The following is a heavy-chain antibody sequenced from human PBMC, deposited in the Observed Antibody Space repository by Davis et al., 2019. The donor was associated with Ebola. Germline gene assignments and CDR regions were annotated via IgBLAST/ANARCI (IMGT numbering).Heavy chain of an antibody. J-gene: IGHJ4*02. CDR3: ARGQGLLWFGESNTYYFDY. D-gene: IGHD3-10*01. Sequence: SETLSLTCTVSGGSIISSSSYWGWIRQPPRKGLEWIGSINYSGITYYNPSLKSRVTISVDTSKNQFSLKLRSVTAADTAVYYCARGQGLLWFGESNTYYFDYWGQGTLVTVPS. CDR2: INYSGIT. CDR1: GGSIISSSSY. V-gene: IGHV4-39*01.